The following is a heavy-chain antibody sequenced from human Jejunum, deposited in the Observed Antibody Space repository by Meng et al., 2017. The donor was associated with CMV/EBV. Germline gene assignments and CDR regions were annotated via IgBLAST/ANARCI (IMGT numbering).Heavy chain of an antibody. Sequence: QVHLVEAGGGVVQPGGSLRLSCVASGFNFNINNMHWVRQAPGKGLEWVAFIRYDGSDKWYAESLKGRLTISRDNSKNSLYLQMNSLGPDDSSIYYCAKDGEYYGMDVWGQGTMVTVSS. CDR3: AKDGEYYGMDV. D-gene: IGHD2-21*01. J-gene: IGHJ6*02. CDR1: GFNFNINN. CDR2: IRYDGSDK. V-gene: IGHV3-30*02.